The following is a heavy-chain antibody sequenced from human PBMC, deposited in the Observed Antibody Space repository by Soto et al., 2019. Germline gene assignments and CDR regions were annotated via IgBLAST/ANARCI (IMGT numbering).Heavy chain of an antibody. J-gene: IGHJ3*02. D-gene: IGHD4-17*01. CDR1: GGSISSSSYY. CDR3: ARHGDYVEAFDI. CDR2: IYYSGSN. V-gene: IGHV4-39*01. Sequence: QLQLQESGPGLVKPSETLSLTCTVSGGSISSSSYYWGWIRQPPGKGLEWIGSIYYSGSNNYNPSLKSRVTISVDTSKNQFSLKLSSVTAADTAVYYCARHGDYVEAFDIWGQGTMVTVSS.